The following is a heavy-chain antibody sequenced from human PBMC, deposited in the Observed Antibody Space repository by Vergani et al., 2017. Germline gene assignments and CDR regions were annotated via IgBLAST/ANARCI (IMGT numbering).Heavy chain of an antibody. CDR1: GGSFSGYY. CDR3: ARGSRLKPQKSSGITMVRGVPYYYGTDV. D-gene: IGHD3-10*01. V-gene: IGHV4-34*01. Sequence: QVQLQQWGAGLLKPSETLSLTCAVYGGSFSGYYWSWIRQPPGKGLEWIGEINHSGSTNYNPSLKSRVTISVDTSKNQFSLKLSSVTAADTAVYYCARGSRLKPQKSSGITMVRGVPYYYGTDVWGQGTTVTVSS. J-gene: IGHJ6*02. CDR2: INHSGST.